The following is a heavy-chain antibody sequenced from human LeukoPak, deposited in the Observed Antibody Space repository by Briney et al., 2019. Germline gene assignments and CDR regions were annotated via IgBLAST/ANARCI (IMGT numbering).Heavy chain of an antibody. Sequence: GGSLRLSCASSGFNFGAYWMSWVRQAPGKGLEWVATIKQDESEKYYVDSVKGRFTISRDNAKNSLYLQMNSLRAEDTAVYYCAKAEDGWSIDYWGQGTLVTVSS. CDR1: GFNFGAYW. D-gene: IGHD2-15*01. J-gene: IGHJ4*02. CDR2: IKQDESEK. CDR3: AKAEDGWSIDY. V-gene: IGHV3-7*01.